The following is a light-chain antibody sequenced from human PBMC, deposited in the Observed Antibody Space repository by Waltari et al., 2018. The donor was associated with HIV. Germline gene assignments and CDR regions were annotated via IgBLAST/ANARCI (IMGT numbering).Light chain of an antibody. V-gene: IGLV2-8*01. Sequence: QSALTQPPSASGSLGQSVTISCTGTSSDVGGYEYVPWYQQHPDKAPKLIIYEVNKRPSGFPDRFSGSKSDNTASLTIAGLQDDDEAHYYCASYGDTNRVLFGGGTRVTVL. CDR2: EVN. CDR3: ASYGDTNRVL. J-gene: IGLJ6*01. CDR1: SSDVGGYEY.